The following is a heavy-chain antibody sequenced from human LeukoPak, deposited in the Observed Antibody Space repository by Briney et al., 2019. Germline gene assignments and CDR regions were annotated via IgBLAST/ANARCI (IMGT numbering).Heavy chain of an antibody. V-gene: IGHV3-21*01. CDR1: GFTFSSYS. CDR3: ARDLSGSSSWYA. J-gene: IGHJ5*02. Sequence: GGSLRLSWAVSGFTFSSYSMNWVRQAPGKGLEWVSSISSSSSYIYYADSVKGRFTISRGNAKNSLYLQMNSLRAEDTAVYYCARDLSGSSSWYAWGQGTLVTVSS. D-gene: IGHD6-13*01. CDR2: ISSSSSYI.